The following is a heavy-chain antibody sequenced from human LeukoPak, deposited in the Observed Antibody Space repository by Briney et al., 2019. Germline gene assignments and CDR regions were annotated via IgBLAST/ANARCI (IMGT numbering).Heavy chain of an antibody. CDR1: GFTFNSYG. Sequence: PGGSLRLSCAASGFTFNSYGMHWVRQAPGKGLEWVAFIRYDGDNKYYADSVQGRFTISRDNSKNTLYLQMNSLRAEDTALYYCAKNRGIGATEGLLDYWGQGTLVTVSS. V-gene: IGHV3-30*02. D-gene: IGHD6-13*01. CDR2: IRYDGDNK. J-gene: IGHJ4*02. CDR3: AKNRGIGATEGLLDY.